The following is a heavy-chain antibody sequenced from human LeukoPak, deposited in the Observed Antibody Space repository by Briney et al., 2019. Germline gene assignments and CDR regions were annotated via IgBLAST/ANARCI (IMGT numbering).Heavy chain of an antibody. Sequence: GGSLRLSCAASGFTFSSFYMHWVRQVPGKGLVWVSRISGDGSSTTYVDSVKGRFTISRDNAKNTLYLQMNSLRAEDTAVYYCARTSIAAAPGYWGQGTLVTVSS. J-gene: IGHJ4*02. D-gene: IGHD6-13*01. CDR1: GFTFSSFY. CDR3: ARTSIAAAPGY. V-gene: IGHV3-74*01. CDR2: ISGDGSST.